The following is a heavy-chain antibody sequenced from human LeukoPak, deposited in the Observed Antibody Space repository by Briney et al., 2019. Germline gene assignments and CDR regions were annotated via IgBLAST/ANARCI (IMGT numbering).Heavy chain of an antibody. J-gene: IGHJ4*02. CDR1: GFTFSSYA. D-gene: IGHD2-2*02. CDR3: AKFLVGRYCSSTSCYIPFDY. Sequence: GGSLRLSCAASGFTFSSYAMSWVRQAPGKGLEWVSAISGSGGSTYYADSVKGRFTTSRDNSKNTLYLQMNSLRAEDTAVYYCAKFLVGRYCSSTSCYIPFDYWGQGTLVTVSS. CDR2: ISGSGGST. V-gene: IGHV3-23*01.